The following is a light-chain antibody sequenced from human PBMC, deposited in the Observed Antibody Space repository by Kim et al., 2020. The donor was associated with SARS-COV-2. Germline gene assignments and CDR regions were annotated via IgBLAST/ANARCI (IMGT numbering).Light chain of an antibody. V-gene: IGLV2-14*03. CDR2: DVS. CDR3: SSHTSSNTRV. Sequence: GQSISNSCTESNSDIGAFEYVSWYQQYPGTAPKLLIYDVSNRPSGVSHRFSGFKSANTASLTISGLQAEDEAAYYCSSHTSSNTRVFGGGTQLTVL. CDR1: NSDIGAFEY. J-gene: IGLJ2*01.